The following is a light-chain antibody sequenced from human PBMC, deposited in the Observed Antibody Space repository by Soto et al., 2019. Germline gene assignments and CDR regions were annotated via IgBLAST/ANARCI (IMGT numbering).Light chain of an antibody. CDR3: MQALQTPLFT. J-gene: IGKJ3*01. CDR1: QSLLHSDGYNY. V-gene: IGKV2-28*01. Sequence: DIVMTQSPLYLPVTPGEPASISCRSGQSLLHSDGYNYLDWYLQKPGQSPQLLIYLGSNRASGVADRFSGSGSGTDFTLKISRVEAEDVGVYYCMQALQTPLFTFGPGTKVALK. CDR2: LGS.